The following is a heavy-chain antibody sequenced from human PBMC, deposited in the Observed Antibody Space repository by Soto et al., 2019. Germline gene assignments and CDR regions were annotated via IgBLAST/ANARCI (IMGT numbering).Heavy chain of an antibody. V-gene: IGHV3-23*01. CDR3: ANAAGYCTNGVCYFGFSSYMDV. D-gene: IGHD2-8*01. CDR1: GFTFSSYA. CDR2: ISGSGSST. J-gene: IGHJ6*03. Sequence: EVQLLESGGGLVQPGGSLRLSCAASGFTFSSYAMSWVRQAPGKGREWVSAISGSGSSTYYADSVKGLFTISRDNSKNTLYLQMNSLKAEDTAVYYCANAAGYCTNGVCYFGFSSYMDVWGKGTTVTVSS.